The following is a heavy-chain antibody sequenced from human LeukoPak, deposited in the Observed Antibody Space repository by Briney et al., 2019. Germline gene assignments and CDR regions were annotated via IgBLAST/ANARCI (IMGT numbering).Heavy chain of an antibody. CDR2: IYWSSSGT. CDR1: GFNSEDHA. V-gene: IGHV3-9*02. Sequence: GGSLRLSCVVSGFNSEDHAMHWVRQAPGKGLEWVSGIYWSSSGTGYADSVKGRFTVSRDSAKNSLYLQMNSLRAEDTAVYYCARDEMAGEFFFDYWGQGALVTVSS. J-gene: IGHJ4*02. D-gene: IGHD5-24*01. CDR3: ARDEMAGEFFFDY.